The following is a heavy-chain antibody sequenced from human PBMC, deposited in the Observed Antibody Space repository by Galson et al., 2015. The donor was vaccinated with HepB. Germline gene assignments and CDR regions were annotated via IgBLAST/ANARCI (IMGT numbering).Heavy chain of an antibody. CDR3: ARDTGGGGSSGSRGGFDY. D-gene: IGHD6-19*01. J-gene: IGHJ4*02. CDR2: INPSGGST. Sequence: SVKVSCKASGYTFTSYYMHWVRQAPGQGLEWMGIINPSGGSTSYAQKFQGRVTMTRDTSTSTVYMELSSLRSEDTAVYYCARDTGGGGSSGSRGGFDYWGQGTLVTVSS. CDR1: GYTFTSYY. V-gene: IGHV1-46*01.